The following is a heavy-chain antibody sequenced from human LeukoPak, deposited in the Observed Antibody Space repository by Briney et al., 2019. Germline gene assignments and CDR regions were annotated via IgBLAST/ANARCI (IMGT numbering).Heavy chain of an antibody. CDR3: ARDQYCSSTSCYTTFDY. CDR1: GFTFSSYG. J-gene: IGHJ4*02. V-gene: IGHV3-33*01. D-gene: IGHD2-2*02. Sequence: GGSLRLSCAASGFTFSSYGMHWVRQAPGKGLEWVAVIWYDGSNKYYADSVKGRFTMSRDNSKNTLYLQMNSLRAEDTAVYYCARDQYCSSTSCYTTFDYWGQGTLVTVSS. CDR2: IWYDGSNK.